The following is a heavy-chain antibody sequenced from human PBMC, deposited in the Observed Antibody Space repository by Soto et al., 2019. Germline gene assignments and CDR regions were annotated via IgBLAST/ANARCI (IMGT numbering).Heavy chain of an antibody. J-gene: IGHJ5*02. V-gene: IGHV3-23*01. CDR1: GFTFSSYA. D-gene: IGHD1-1*01. CDR2: ITGSGGNT. CDR3: ARDQSWHDLVWWFDP. Sequence: GGSLRLSCAASGFTFSSYAMSWVRQAPGKGLEWVSSITGSGGNTHYADSVKGRVTMTKDTSTSTVYMELNSLTSDDTAVYYCARDQSWHDLVWWFDPWGQGTLVTVSS.